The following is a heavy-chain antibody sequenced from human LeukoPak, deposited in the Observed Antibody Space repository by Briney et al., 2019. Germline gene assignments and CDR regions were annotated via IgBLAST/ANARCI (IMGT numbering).Heavy chain of an antibody. CDR1: GFTFSSYA. V-gene: IGHV3-23*01. D-gene: IGHD2-2*01. J-gene: IGHJ4*02. CDR2: ISDSGGST. CDR3: AKGRRNCSSTSCYLDY. Sequence: GGSLRLSCAASGFTFSSYAMSWVRQAPGKGLEWVSAISDSGGSTYYADSVKGRFTISRDNSKNTLYLQMNSLRAEDTAVYYCAKGRRNCSSTSCYLDYWGQGTLVTVSS.